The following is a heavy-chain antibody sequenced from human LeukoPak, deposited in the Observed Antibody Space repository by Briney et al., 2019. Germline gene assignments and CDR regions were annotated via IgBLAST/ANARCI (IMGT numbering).Heavy chain of an antibody. CDR2: IIPIFGTA. J-gene: IGHJ1*01. D-gene: IGHD3-10*01. Sequence: SVKVSCKASGGTFSSYAISWVRQAPGQGLEWMGRIIPIFGTANYAQKFQGRVTITTDESTSTAYMELSSLRSEDAAVYYCARQFYGSGSFSEYFQHWGQGTLVTVSS. CDR3: ARQFYGSGSFSEYFQH. V-gene: IGHV1-69*05. CDR1: GGTFSSYA.